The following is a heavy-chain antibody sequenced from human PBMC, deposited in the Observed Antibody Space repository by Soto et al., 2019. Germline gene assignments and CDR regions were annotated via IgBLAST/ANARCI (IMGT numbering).Heavy chain of an antibody. V-gene: IGHV3-23*01. CDR3: AKLTSIQVWPRNGVLDY. D-gene: IGHD2-8*01. CDR2: ISNSGGTT. J-gene: IGHJ4*01. CDR1: GFNFSNFA. Sequence: GGSLRLSCAASGFNFSNFAMSWVRQAPGKGLEWASGISNSGGTTYYADSVKGRFTISRDNSKNTLHLHMSGLTTEDTAVYYCAKLTSIQVWPRNGVLDYWGQGA.